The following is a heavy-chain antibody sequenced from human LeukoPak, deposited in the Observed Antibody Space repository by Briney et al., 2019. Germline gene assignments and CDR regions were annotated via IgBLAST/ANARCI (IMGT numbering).Heavy chain of an antibody. D-gene: IGHD2-2*01. CDR2: FDPEDGET. CDR1: GYTLTELS. Sequence: ASVKVSCKVSGYTLTELSMHWVRQAPGKGLEWMGGFDPEDGETIYAQKFQGRVTMTEDTSTDTAYMELSSLRSEDTAVYYCATESGCSSTSCYGDYYYGMDVWGQGTTVTVSS. J-gene: IGHJ6*02. V-gene: IGHV1-24*01. CDR3: ATESGCSSTSCYGDYYYGMDV.